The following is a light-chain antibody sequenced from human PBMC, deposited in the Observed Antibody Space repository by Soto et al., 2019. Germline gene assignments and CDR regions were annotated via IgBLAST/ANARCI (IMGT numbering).Light chain of an antibody. CDR1: SSDVGGYNY. J-gene: IGLJ3*02. V-gene: IGLV2-14*01. CDR3: SSYTSSSTPRV. CDR2: EVS. Sequence: QSALTQPASVSGSPGQSITISCTGTSSDVGGYNYVSWYQQHPGKAPKLMIYEVSNRPSGVSNRFSSSKSDNTASLTVSGLQAEDVSDYYCSSYTSSSTPRVFGGGTKLTVL.